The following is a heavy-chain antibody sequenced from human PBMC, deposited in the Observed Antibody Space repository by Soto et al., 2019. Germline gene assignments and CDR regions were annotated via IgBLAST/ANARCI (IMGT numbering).Heavy chain of an antibody. CDR3: ASLVYYDSSGYYFVKWPLYGMDV. Sequence: ASVKVSCKASGYTFTSYAMHWVRQAPGQRLEWMGWINAGNGNTKYSQRFQGRVTITRDTSASTAYMELSSLRSEEPAVYYCASLVYYDSSGYYFVKWPLYGMDVWGQGTTVTVSS. CDR2: INAGNGNT. J-gene: IGHJ6*02. CDR1: GYTFTSYA. D-gene: IGHD3-22*01. V-gene: IGHV1-3*01.